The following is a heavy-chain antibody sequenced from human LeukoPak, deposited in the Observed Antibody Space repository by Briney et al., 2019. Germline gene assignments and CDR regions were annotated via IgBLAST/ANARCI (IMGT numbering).Heavy chain of an antibody. CDR2: ISSSSSTI. CDR3: ARNLLGVVIIPPSPFDYMDV. J-gene: IGHJ6*03. CDR1: GFTFSSYS. Sequence: GGSLRLSCAASGFTFSSYSMNWVRQAPGKGLEWVSYISSSSSTIYYADSVKGRFTISRDNAKNSLYLQINSLRAEDTAVFYCARNLLGVVIIPPSPFDYMDVWGKGTTVTVSS. D-gene: IGHD3-3*01. V-gene: IGHV3-48*01.